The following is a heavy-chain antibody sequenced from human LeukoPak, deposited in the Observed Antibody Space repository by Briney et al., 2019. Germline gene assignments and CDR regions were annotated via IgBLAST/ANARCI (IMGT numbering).Heavy chain of an antibody. D-gene: IGHD2-15*01. V-gene: IGHV4-59*12. CDR2: IYYSGST. Sequence: PSETLSLTCTVSGGSISSYYWSWIRQPPGKGLEWIGSIYYSGSTYYNPSLKSRVTISVDTSKNQFSLKLSSVTAADTAVYYCARARVVVAAGGWFDPWGQGTLVTVSS. CDR1: GGSISSYY. J-gene: IGHJ5*02. CDR3: ARARVVVAAGGWFDP.